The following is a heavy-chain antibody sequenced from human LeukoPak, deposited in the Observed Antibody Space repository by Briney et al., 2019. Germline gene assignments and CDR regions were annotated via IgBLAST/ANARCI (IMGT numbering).Heavy chain of an antibody. V-gene: IGHV3-30*02. D-gene: IGHD3-9*01. CDR2: IRYDGSNK. Sequence: GGSLRLSCAASGFTFSSYGMHWVRQAPGKGLEWVAFIRYDGSNKYYADSVKGRFTISRDNSKNTLYLQMNSLRAEDTAVYYCASIERYFDWLLKPSGGLDYWGQGTLVTVSS. CDR3: ASIERYFDWLLKPSGGLDY. J-gene: IGHJ4*02. CDR1: GFTFSSYG.